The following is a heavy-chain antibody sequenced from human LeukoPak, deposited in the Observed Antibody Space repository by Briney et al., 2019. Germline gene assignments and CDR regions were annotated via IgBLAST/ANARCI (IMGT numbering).Heavy chain of an antibody. CDR1: GFVFGHSW. CDR2: INLDGSEI. D-gene: IGHD3-22*01. Sequence: GWSRRLSCEASGFVFGHSWMSWVRQAPGKGLEWVANINLDGSEINYLDSLTGRLTISRDNAKDSLYLQMNGLRAEDTAVYFCVRDRGYSTFDYWGQGTLVTVSS. V-gene: IGHV3-7*03. J-gene: IGHJ4*02. CDR3: VRDRGYSTFDY.